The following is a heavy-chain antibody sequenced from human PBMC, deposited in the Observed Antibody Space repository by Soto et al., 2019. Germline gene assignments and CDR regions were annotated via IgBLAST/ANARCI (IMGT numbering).Heavy chain of an antibody. V-gene: IGHV1-3*01. CDR1: GYTFTSYA. D-gene: IGHD2-21*01. Sequence: ASVKVSCKASGYTFTSYAMHWVRQAPVQMLELIVWINAGNFNTKYSQKFQGRFTITMYTSAITSYIELISLISEDTAVYYCAIDLAYALPDYWGQGTLVTVSS. CDR3: AIDLAYALPDY. CDR2: INAGNFNT. J-gene: IGHJ4*02.